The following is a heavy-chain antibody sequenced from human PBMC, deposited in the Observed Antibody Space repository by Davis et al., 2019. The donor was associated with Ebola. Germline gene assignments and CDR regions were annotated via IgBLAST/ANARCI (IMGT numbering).Heavy chain of an antibody. V-gene: IGHV4-39*01. D-gene: IGHD1-7*01. CDR1: GASVSSSNS. J-gene: IGHJ4*02. CDR3: ARLSPLGTTVDD. Sequence: PSETLSLTCTVSGASVSSSNSWGWVRQPPGKGLEWIVGVFSTGNSYYNPSLKSRVTISLETSTSQFSLRMTSVTAADTALYYCARLSPLGTTVDDWGQGILVTVSS. CDR2: VFSTGNS.